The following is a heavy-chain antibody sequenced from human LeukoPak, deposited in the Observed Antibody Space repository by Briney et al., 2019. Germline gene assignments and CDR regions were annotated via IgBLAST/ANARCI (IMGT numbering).Heavy chain of an antibody. CDR2: ISYSRSX. J-gene: IGHJ4*02. CDR1: GXXITXXY. V-gene: IGHV4-59*01. D-gene: IGHD6-6*01. Sequence: SETLSLTCTVSGXXITXXYXXXXXXPPGXXLXWIGYISYSRSXNYNPSLKSRATMSLDTSKNQFSLNLNSVTAADTAVYYCARGERPGCDYWGQGTLVTVSS. CDR3: ARGERPGCDY.